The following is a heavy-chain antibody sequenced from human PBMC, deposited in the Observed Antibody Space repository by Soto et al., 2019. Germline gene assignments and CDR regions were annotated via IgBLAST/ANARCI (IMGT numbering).Heavy chain of an antibody. D-gene: IGHD2-2*01. CDR3: ARDYWDIVVVPAARVVVAAI. V-gene: IGHV1-18*01. CDR1: GYTFTSYG. CDR2: ISAYNGNT. Sequence: ASVKVSCKASGYTFTSYGISWVRQAPGQRLEWMGWISAYNGNTNYAQKLQGRVTMTTDTSTSTAYRELRSLRSDDTAVYYCARDYWDIVVVPAARVVVAAIWGQGTLVTVSS. J-gene: IGHJ4*02.